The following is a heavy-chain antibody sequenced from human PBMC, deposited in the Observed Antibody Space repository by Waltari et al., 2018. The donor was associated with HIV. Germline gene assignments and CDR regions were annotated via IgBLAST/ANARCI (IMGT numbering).Heavy chain of an antibody. Sequence: EEQLVEPGGGFGQPGGTLRVSWAASQFTLRSNTRHWVRQAPGKGLEWVSIIYSGGSTYYADSVKGRFTISRDNSKNTLYLQMKRLRAEDTAVYYCARVAPDGVGATGPFENWGQGTLVTVSS. D-gene: IGHD1-26*01. CDR2: IYSGGST. CDR1: QFTLRSNT. V-gene: IGHV3-53*01. CDR3: ARVAPDGVGATGPFEN. J-gene: IGHJ4*02.